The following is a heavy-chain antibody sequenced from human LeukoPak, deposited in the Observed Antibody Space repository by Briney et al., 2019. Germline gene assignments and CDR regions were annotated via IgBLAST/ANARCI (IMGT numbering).Heavy chain of an antibody. D-gene: IGHD1-1*01. CDR1: GFTFSSYA. CDR2: ITTGGDT. J-gene: IGHJ4*02. Sequence: TGGSLRLSCAASGFTFSSYAMTWVRQAPGKGLEWVSGITTGGDTFYADSVKGRFTISRDNSKNTLFLQMNGLRGEDTALYYCAKDNHAWTWLDYWGQGTLVTVSS. V-gene: IGHV3-23*01. CDR3: AKDNHAWTWLDY.